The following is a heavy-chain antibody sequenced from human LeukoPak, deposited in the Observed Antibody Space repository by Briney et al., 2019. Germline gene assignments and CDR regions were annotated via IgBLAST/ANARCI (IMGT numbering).Heavy chain of an antibody. J-gene: IGHJ4*02. D-gene: IGHD6-6*01. V-gene: IGHV1-2*06. Sequence: GAPVKVSCTGSGYTFTVYYMHWVRHSPGHELEWVGRINPNTGDTHYAQKFQGRVTLTRDTSISAAYMELSRLTSDDTAVYYCARSETSIPDFWGQGTLVTVSS. CDR2: INPNTGDT. CDR1: GYTFTVYY. CDR3: ARSETSIPDF.